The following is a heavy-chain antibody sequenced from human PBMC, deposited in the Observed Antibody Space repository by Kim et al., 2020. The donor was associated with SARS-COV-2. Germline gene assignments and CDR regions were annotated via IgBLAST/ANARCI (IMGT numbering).Heavy chain of an antibody. V-gene: IGHV4-59*01. CDR1: GGSISSYY. J-gene: IGHJ3*02. CDR2: IHHSGAT. CDR3: ASSFYNNRWLDAFDI. D-gene: IGHD5-12*01. Sequence: SETLSLTCTVSGGSISSYYWDWIRESPGKGLEWIGHIHHSGATNRNPSLERRVTMSLDTSRNQFSLRLTSVTAADTATYYCASSFYNNRWLDAFDIWGQG.